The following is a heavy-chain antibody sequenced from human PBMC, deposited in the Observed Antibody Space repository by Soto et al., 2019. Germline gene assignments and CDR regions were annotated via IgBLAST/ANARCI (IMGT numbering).Heavy chain of an antibody. J-gene: IGHJ4*02. Sequence: VQLVESGGGVVQPGRSLRLSCAASGLTFSTYGFHWVRQAPGKVLEWVAVISNDARNIHYAEAVKGRFTISRDNSKNTLYLQMNSLRPNDTAVYYCVKDSLGGMTPVFMPGPDWGQGTLVTVSS. CDR3: VKDSLGGMTPVFMPGPD. CDR2: ISNDARNI. D-gene: IGHD2-2*01. V-gene: IGHV3-30*18. CDR1: GLTFSTYG.